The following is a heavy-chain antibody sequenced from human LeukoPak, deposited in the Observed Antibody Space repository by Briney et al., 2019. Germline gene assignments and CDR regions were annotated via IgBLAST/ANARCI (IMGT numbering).Heavy chain of an antibody. CDR3: AREGQWLFLAY. J-gene: IGHJ4*02. V-gene: IGHV1-69*06. D-gene: IGHD6-19*01. CDR2: IIPIFGTA. CDR1: GGTFSSYA. Sequence: SVKVSCKASGGTFSSYAISWVRQAPGQGLGWMGGIIPIFGTANYAQKFQGRVTITADKSTSTAYMELSSLRSEDTAVYYCAREGQWLFLAYWGQGTLVTVSS.